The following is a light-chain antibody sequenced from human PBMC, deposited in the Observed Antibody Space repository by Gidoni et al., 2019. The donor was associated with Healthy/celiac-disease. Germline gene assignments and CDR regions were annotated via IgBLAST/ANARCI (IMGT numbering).Light chain of an antibody. V-gene: IGKV1D-13*01. CDR3: QQCSDYSPT. J-gene: IGKJ4*01. CDR1: QDINNA. Sequence: AIQLTQSPSSLSASVVDRVTITCRASQDINNALAWYQQKPGKAPDLLIYDASSLQSGVPSRFSGSASGTDFTLTIDSLQPEDFATYFCQQCSDYSPTFGGGTKVEIK. CDR2: DAS.